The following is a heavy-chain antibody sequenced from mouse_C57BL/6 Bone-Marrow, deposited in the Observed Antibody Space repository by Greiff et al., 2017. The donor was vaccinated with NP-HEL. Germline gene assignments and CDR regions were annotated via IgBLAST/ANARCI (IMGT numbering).Heavy chain of an antibody. J-gene: IGHJ3*01. CDR2: IDPEDGET. D-gene: IGHD1-1*01. Sequence: VQLKESGAELARPGASVKLSCKASGYTFTSYGISWVKQRTEQGLAWIGRIDPEDGETKYAPKVQGKATITADTSSNTAYLQLSSLTSEDTAVYYCARDYYYGSSYAWFAYWGQGTLVTVSA. V-gene: IGHV14-2*01. CDR1: GYTFTSYG. CDR3: ARDYYYGSSYAWFAY.